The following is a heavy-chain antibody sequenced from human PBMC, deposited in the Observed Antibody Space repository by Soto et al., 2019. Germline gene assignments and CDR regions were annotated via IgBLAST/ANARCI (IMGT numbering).Heavy chain of an antibody. D-gene: IGHD5-18*01. V-gene: IGHV4-30-2*01. CDR3: ARERGGYGLFDS. CDR1: GGSISNAAYS. J-gene: IGHJ4*02. CDR2: IYPSGMP. Sequence: LSLTCTVSGGSISNAAYSWSWIRQPPGKGLEWIGYIYPSGMPFYNPSLRSRVTISIDRSNDQFSLNLKSVTAADTAVYYCARERGGYGLFDSWGQGTLVT.